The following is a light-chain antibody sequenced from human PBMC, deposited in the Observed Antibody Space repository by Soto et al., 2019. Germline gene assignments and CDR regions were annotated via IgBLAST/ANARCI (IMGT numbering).Light chain of an antibody. V-gene: IGKV1-27*01. J-gene: IGKJ3*01. CDR3: QKYNGVPLS. CDR1: QAIGNY. Sequence: DIQVAQFPSSLSASVGDRVTITCRASQAIGNYLAWYQQKPGKVPKLLIYAASTLQSGVPSRFSGSRSGTDFTLTVSSLQPEDVATYYCQKYNGVPLSFGPGTKVDTK. CDR2: AAS.